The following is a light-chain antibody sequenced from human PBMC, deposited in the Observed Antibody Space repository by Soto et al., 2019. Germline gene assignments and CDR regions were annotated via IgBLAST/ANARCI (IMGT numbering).Light chain of an antibody. CDR3: SSYTSSDTVV. Sequence: QSALTQPASVSGSLGQSISISCTGTSSDVGGYDHVSWYQQHPGKVPKLMICDVNNRPSGVSNRFSGSKSGNTASLTISGLLTEDDADYYCSSYTSSDTVVFGGGTKLTVL. CDR1: SSDVGGYDH. V-gene: IGLV2-14*03. CDR2: DVN. J-gene: IGLJ2*01.